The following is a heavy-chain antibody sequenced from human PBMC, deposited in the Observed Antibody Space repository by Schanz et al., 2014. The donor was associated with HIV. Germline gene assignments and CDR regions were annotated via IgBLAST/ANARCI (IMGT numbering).Heavy chain of an antibody. CDR2: MDLDGSTT. Sequence: EVQLLESGGGLLQPGGSLRLSCAASGFSFSSYAMSWVRQAPGKGLEWVSRMDLDGSTTNYADSVKGRFTISRDNAKNTLYLQMDSLRAEDTAVYYCARDLDRGRHFDYWGQGTLVTVSS. CDR1: GFSFSSYA. J-gene: IGHJ4*02. V-gene: IGHV3-74*01. CDR3: ARDLDRGRHFDY.